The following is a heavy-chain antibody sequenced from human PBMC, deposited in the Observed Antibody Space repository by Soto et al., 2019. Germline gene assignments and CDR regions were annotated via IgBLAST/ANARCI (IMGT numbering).Heavy chain of an antibody. CDR2: INPSGGST. CDR1: GYTFTSYY. J-gene: IGHJ4*02. V-gene: IGHV1-46*01. D-gene: IGHD4-17*01. Sequence: QVQLVQSGAEVKKPGASVKVSCKASGYTFTSYYMHWVRQAPGQGLEWMGIINPSGGSTSYAQKFQGRVTMARDTSASTVYMELSSLRSEDTAVYYCARSQTTAPLDYWGQGTLVTVSS. CDR3: ARSQTTAPLDY.